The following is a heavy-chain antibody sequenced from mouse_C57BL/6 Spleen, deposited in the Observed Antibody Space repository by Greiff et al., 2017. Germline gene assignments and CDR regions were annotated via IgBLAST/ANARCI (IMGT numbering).Heavy chain of an antibody. CDR1: GYTFTSYW. Sequence: VQLQQPGAELVKPGASVKLSCKASGYTFTSYWMQWVKQRPGQGLEWIGEIDPSDSYTNYNQKFKGKATLTVDTSSSTAYMQLSSLTSEDSAVYYCAGFTGAYWGQGTLVTVSA. J-gene: IGHJ3*01. CDR3: AGFTGAY. V-gene: IGHV1-50*01. CDR2: IDPSDSYT. D-gene: IGHD4-1*01.